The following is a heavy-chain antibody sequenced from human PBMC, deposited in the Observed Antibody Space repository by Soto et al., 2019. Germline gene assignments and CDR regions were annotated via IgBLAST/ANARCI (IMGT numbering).Heavy chain of an antibody. CDR3: ARMYSSGSGWFHP. CDR1: GYSITAGGYY. D-gene: IGHD6-19*01. J-gene: IGHJ5*02. Sequence: SETLSLTSFVPGYSITAGGYYWRWIRHHPGKGLEWIGSFYSSGSIIYNPSLRSRVSISGDTSSNQFSMSLTSVTAADTARYYCARMYSSGSGWFHPWGQGTLVTVSS. CDR2: FYSSGSI. V-gene: IGHV4-39*07.